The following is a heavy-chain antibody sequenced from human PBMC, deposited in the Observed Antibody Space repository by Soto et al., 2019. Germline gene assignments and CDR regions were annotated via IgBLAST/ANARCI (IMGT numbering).Heavy chain of an antibody. Sequence: GVSLRVSCAACGFTFRSYSMNWGREAPGKGLEWVSSISSSSSYIYYADSVKGRFTISRDNAKNSLYLQMNSLRAEDTAVYYCARDREGTSGMDAWGQGTTLTVSS. J-gene: IGHJ6*02. CDR3: ARDREGTSGMDA. V-gene: IGHV3-21*01. D-gene: IGHD1-26*01. CDR1: GFTFRSYS. CDR2: ISSSSSYI.